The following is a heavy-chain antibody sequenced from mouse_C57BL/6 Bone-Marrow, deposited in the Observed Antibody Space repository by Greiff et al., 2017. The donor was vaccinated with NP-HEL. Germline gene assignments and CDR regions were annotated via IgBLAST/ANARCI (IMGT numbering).Heavy chain of an antibody. CDR1: GYTFTSYW. J-gene: IGHJ2*01. D-gene: IGHD1-2*01. CDR3: ARKEVLRPVED. V-gene: IGHV1-64*01. Sequence: QVQLQQPGAELVKPGASVKLSCKASGYTFTSYWMHWVKQRPGQGLEWIGMIRPNSGSTNYNEKFKSKATLTVDKSSSTAYMQLSSLTSEDSAVYYCARKEVLRPVEDWGQGTTLTVSS. CDR2: IRPNSGST.